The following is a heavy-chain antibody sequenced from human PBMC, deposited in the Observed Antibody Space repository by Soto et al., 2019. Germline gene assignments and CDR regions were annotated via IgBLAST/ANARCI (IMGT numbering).Heavy chain of an antibody. V-gene: IGHV4-39*01. CDR3: ARGYGWFDP. J-gene: IGHJ5*02. D-gene: IGHD5-12*01. CDR1: GGSVSSSSYY. Sequence: PSETLSLTGTVSGGSVSSSSYYWGWIRQPPGKGLEWIGSIDYIGSTYYNPSLKSRVTISVDTSKNQFSLKLRSVTAADMAVYFCARGYGWFDPWGQGTLVTVSS. CDR2: IDYIGST.